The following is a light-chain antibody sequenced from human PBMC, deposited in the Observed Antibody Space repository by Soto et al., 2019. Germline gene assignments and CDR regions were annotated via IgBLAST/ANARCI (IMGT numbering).Light chain of an antibody. CDR3: CSFAGSYSYV. Sequence: QSVLTQPRSVSGPPGQSVTISCTGTSSDVGRYDYVSWYQQHPGKAPKLIVYDVTERPSGVPDRFSGSKSGNTASLTISGLQAEDEADYSCCSFAGSYSYVFGTGTKVTVL. V-gene: IGLV2-11*01. J-gene: IGLJ1*01. CDR1: SSDVGRYDY. CDR2: DVT.